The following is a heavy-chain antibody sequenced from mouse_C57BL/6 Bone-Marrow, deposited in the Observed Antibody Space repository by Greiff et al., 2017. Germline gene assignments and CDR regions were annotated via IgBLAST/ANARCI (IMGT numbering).Heavy chain of an antibody. D-gene: IGHD4-1*01. CDR2: IDPENGDT. V-gene: IGHV14-4*01. Sequence: EVQLQQSGAELVRPGASVKLSCTASGFNIKDDYMHWVKQRPEQGLEWIGWIDPENGDTEYASKFQGKATITADTSSNTAYLQLSSLTSEDTAVYYCTTTWDDYWGQGPTLTVSS. CDR1: GFNIKDDY. CDR3: TTTWDDY. J-gene: IGHJ2*01.